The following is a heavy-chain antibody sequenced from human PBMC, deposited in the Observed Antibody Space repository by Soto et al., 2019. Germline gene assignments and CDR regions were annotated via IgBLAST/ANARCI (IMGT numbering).Heavy chain of an antibody. CDR2: ISSSSSYI. Sequence: EVQLVESGGGLVKPGGSLRLSCAASGFTFSSYSMNWVRQAPGKGLEWVSSISSSSSYIYYADSVKGRFTISRDNAKNSLYLRMNSLRAEDTAVYYCATGEYYYASSGYYYCWGQGTLVTVSS. V-gene: IGHV3-21*01. D-gene: IGHD3-22*01. CDR1: GFTFSSYS. CDR3: ATGEYYYASSGYYYC. J-gene: IGHJ4*02.